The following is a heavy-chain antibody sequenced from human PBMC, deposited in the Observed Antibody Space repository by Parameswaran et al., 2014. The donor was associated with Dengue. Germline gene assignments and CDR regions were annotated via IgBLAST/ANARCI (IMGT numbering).Heavy chain of an antibody. V-gene: IGHV4-4*08. Sequence: RWIRQPPGKGLEWIGHIYTSGSTNYNPSLKSRVTISVDTSKNQFSLKLSSVTAADTAVYYCARDNFTAPSAAGSLFDYWGQGTLVTVSS. D-gene: IGHD6-13*01. J-gene: IGHJ4*02. CDR3: ARDNFTAPSAAGSLFDY. CDR2: IYTSGST.